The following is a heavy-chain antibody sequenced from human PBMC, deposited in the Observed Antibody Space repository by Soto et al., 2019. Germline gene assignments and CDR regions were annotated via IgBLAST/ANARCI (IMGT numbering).Heavy chain of an antibody. V-gene: IGHV3-9*01. CDR3: AKENVVVVAATKHKTFDY. CDR2: ISWNSGSI. D-gene: IGHD2-15*01. J-gene: IGHJ4*02. CDR1: GFTFDDYA. Sequence: GGSLRLSCAASGFTFDDYAMHWVRQAPGKGLEWVSGISWNSGSIGYADSVKGRFTISRDNAKNSLYLQMNSLRAEDTALYYCAKENVVVVAATKHKTFDYWGQGTLVTVSS.